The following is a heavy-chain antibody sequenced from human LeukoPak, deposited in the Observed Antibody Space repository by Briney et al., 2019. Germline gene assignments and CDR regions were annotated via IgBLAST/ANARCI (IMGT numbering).Heavy chain of an antibody. Sequence: SETLSLTCAVYGGSFSGYYWTWIRQSPGKGLEWIGEIDHSGSTNYNPSLNSRVTMSVDTSKNQFSLKLSSVTAADTAVYYCARDVVAAVGTWDYWGQGTLVTVSS. D-gene: IGHD6-13*01. CDR1: GGSFSGYY. J-gene: IGHJ4*02. V-gene: IGHV4-34*01. CDR2: IDHSGST. CDR3: ARDVVAAVGTWDY.